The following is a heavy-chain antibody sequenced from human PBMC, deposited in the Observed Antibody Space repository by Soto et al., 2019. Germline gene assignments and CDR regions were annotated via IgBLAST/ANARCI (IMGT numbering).Heavy chain of an antibody. Sequence: GGSLRLSCAASGFTFSSYAMSWVRQAPGKGLEWVSAISGSGGSTYYADSVKGRFTISRDNSKNTLYLQMNSLRAEDTAVYYCAIINSGYDYPRLDYWGQGTLVTVSS. CDR2: ISGSGGST. D-gene: IGHD5-12*01. J-gene: IGHJ4*02. V-gene: IGHV3-23*01. CDR3: AIINSGYDYPRLDY. CDR1: GFTFSSYA.